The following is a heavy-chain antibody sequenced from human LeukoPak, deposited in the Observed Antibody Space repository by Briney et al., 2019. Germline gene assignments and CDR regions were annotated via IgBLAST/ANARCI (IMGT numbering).Heavy chain of an antibody. D-gene: IGHD5-24*01. CDR2: ISSSSSTI. J-gene: IGHJ4*02. Sequence: PGGSLRLSCAASGFTFSSYSMNWVRQAPGKGLEWVSYISSSSSTIYYADSVKGRFTISRDNAKNSLYLQMNSLRAEDTAVYYCARGSVYVRWLQSSFPYYFDYWGQGTLVTVSS. V-gene: IGHV3-48*04. CDR3: ARGSVYVRWLQSSFPYYFDY. CDR1: GFTFSSYS.